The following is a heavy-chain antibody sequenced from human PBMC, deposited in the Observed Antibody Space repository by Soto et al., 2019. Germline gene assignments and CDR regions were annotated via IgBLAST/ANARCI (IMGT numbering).Heavy chain of an antibody. D-gene: IGHD3-22*01. Sequence: QVQLVESGGGVVQPGRSLRLSCAASGFTFSSYGMHWVRQAPGKGLEWVAVIWYDGSNKYYADSVKGRFTISRDNSKNTLYLQMNSLRAEDTAVYYCARDQADKWLLRSTPPDYWGQGTLVTVSS. CDR1: GFTFSSYG. J-gene: IGHJ4*02. CDR3: ARDQADKWLLRSTPPDY. CDR2: IWYDGSNK. V-gene: IGHV3-33*01.